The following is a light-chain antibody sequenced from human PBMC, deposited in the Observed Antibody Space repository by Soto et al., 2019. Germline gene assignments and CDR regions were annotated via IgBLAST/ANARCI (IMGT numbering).Light chain of an antibody. V-gene: IGKV1-9*01. CDR1: QGISSY. CDR2: AAS. J-gene: IGKJ5*01. CDR3: QQLNSYRIT. Sequence: DIQLTQSPSFLSASVGDRVTITCRASQGISSYLVWYQQKPGKAPKLLIYAASTLQSGVPSRFSGSGSGTEVTLTMSSLQPQDFVTYYCQQLNSYRITFGQGTRLQIK.